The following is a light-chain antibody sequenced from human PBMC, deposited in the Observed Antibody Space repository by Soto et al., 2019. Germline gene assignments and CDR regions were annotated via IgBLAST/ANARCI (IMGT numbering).Light chain of an antibody. V-gene: IGKV3-15*01. J-gene: IGKJ1*01. CDR1: QSVRSN. Sequence: EILMTQSPPTLSASPGERATLSCTASQSVRSNLAWYQQKPGQAPRLLIYGASTRATGIPARFSGSGSGTEFTLSIGSLQSEDFAVYYCQQSNDWPPTFGQGTKVDIK. CDR3: QQSNDWPPT. CDR2: GAS.